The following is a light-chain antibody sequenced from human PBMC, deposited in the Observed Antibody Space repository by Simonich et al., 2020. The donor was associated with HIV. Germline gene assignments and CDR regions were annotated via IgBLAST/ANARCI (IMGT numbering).Light chain of an antibody. CDR3: AAWDDSLSAPV. CDR2: RNN. J-gene: IGLJ3*02. Sequence: QSVLTQPPSASGTPGQRVTISCSGSSSNIGSNYVYWYQQRQGTAPKLLIYRNNQRPSGVPDRFSGSKSGTSASLAISGLRSEDEADYYCAAWDDSLSAPVFGGGTKLTVL. V-gene: IGLV1-47*01. CDR1: SSNIGSNY.